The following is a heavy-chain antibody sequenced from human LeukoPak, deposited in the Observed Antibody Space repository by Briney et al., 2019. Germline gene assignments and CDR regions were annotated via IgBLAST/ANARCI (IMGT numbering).Heavy chain of an antibody. D-gene: IGHD3-3*02. CDR2: IIPIFGTA. Sequence: SVKVSCKASGGTFSSYAISWVRQAPGQGLEWMGGIIPIFGTANYAQKFQGRVTITTDESTSTAYMELSSLRSEDTAVYYCARGPGAGVSFFYYYYYMDVWGKGTTVAVSS. V-gene: IGHV1-69*05. CDR1: GGTFSSYA. CDR3: ARGPGAGVSFFYYYYYMDV. J-gene: IGHJ6*03.